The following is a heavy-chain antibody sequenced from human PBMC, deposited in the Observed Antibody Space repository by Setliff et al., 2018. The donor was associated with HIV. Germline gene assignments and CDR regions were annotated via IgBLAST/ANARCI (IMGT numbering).Heavy chain of an antibody. CDR3: AREGLWFGDRGYYMDV. CDR1: GYTSTSSG. D-gene: IGHD3-10*01. CDR2: IGTYNGDT. V-gene: IGHV1-18*01. Sequence: AASVKVSCKASGYTSTSSGITWVRQAPGQGLEWMGWIGTYNGDTNYAQKFQGRVTMTTDTSTSTAYMELRSLISDDTAVYYCAREGLWFGDRGYYMDVWGTGTAVTVSS. J-gene: IGHJ6*03.